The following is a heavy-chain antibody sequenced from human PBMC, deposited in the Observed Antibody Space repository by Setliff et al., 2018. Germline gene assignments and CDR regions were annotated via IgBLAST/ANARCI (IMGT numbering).Heavy chain of an antibody. J-gene: IGHJ6*03. D-gene: IGHD3-3*01. V-gene: IGHV4-61*09. CDR3: ARVTGFSYMDV. CDR2: IYTDGST. CDR1: GGSISGGFYY. Sequence: PSETLSLTCTVSGGSISGGFYYWSWIRQPAGKGLEWIGQIYTDGSTNYNPSLKSRVTISVDKSKNQFSLKLNSVTGADTAVYYCARVTGFSYMDVWGKGTTVTVSS.